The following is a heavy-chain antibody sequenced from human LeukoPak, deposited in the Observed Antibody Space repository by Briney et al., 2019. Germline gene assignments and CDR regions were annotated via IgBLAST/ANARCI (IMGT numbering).Heavy chain of an antibody. CDR2: ISGSGGST. Sequence: GGSLRLSCAASGFTFSSYAMSWVRQAPGKGLEWVSAISGSGGSTYYADSVKGRFTISRDNAKNSLYLQMNSLRAEDTAVYYCARYCSSTSCSAYYMDVWGKGTTVTVSS. D-gene: IGHD2-2*01. J-gene: IGHJ6*03. V-gene: IGHV3-23*01. CDR1: GFTFSSYA. CDR3: ARYCSSTSCSAYYMDV.